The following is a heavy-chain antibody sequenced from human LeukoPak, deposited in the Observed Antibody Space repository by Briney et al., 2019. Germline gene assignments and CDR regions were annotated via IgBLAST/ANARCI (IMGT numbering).Heavy chain of an antibody. D-gene: IGHD3/OR15-3a*01. CDR1: GFTFSNYE. J-gene: IGHJ4*02. CDR2: ISGSDNTI. V-gene: IGHV3-48*03. CDR3: AIGWTHHGDY. Sequence: PGGSLRLSCAASGFTFSNYEMIWVRQAPGKGLECVSYISGSDNTIYYADSVKGRFTISRDSAKNSLYLQMNSLRAEDTAVYYCAIGWTHHGDYWGQGTLVTVSS.